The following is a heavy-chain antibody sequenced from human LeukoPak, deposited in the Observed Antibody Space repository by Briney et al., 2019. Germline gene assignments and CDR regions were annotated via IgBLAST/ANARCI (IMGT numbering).Heavy chain of an antibody. CDR1: GYTFTSYD. CDR3: AREPLTNPLFQH. Sequence: ASVTVSCKASGYTFTSYDINWVRQAPGQGLEWMGWMNPNSGNTGYAQKFQGRVTITADKSTSTAYMELSSLRSEDTAVYYCAREPLTNPLFQHWGQGTLVTVSS. CDR2: MNPNSGNT. V-gene: IGHV1-8*03. D-gene: IGHD4/OR15-4a*01. J-gene: IGHJ1*01.